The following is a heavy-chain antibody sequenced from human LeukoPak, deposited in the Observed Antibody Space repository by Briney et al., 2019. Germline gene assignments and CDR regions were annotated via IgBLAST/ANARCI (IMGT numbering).Heavy chain of an antibody. J-gene: IGHJ4*02. CDR2: IRYDGSNK. CDR3: AKGLVSTTVVTPSDY. D-gene: IGHD4-23*01. Sequence: GGSLRLSCAASGFTFSSYSMNWVRQAPGKGLEWVAFIRYDGSNKYYADSVKGRFTISRDNSKNTLYLQMNSLRADDTAVYYCAKGLVSTTVVTPSDYWGQGTLVTVSS. CDR1: GFTFSSYS. V-gene: IGHV3-30*02.